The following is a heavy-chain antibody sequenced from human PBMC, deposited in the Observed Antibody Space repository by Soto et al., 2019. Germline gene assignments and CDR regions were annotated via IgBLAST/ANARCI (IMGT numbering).Heavy chain of an antibody. Sequence: ASVKVSCKASGYTFTSYYMHWVRQAPGQGLEWMGIINPSGGSTSYAENFQGRVTMTRDTSTSTVYMELSSLTSEDTAVYYCARGLYGSGTRSAFDIWGQGTMVTVSS. V-gene: IGHV1-46*03. J-gene: IGHJ3*02. CDR2: INPSGGST. D-gene: IGHD3-10*01. CDR3: ARGLYGSGTRSAFDI. CDR1: GYTFTSYY.